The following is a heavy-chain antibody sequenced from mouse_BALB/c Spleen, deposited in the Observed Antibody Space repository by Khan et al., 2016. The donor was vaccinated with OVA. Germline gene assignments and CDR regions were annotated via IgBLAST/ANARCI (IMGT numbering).Heavy chain of an antibody. J-gene: IGHJ2*01. D-gene: IGHD6-1*02. V-gene: IGHV3-1*02. CDR3: ARTASIKY. Sequence: EVQLQESGPGLVKPSQSLSLTCTVTGYSITSGYGWNWIRQFAGNKLEWMGYIRYSGSTNYNPSLKSQITITRDTSKNQFFLQLNSVTTEDTATYYGARTASIKYWGQGTTLTVSS. CDR2: IRYSGST. CDR1: GYSITSGYG.